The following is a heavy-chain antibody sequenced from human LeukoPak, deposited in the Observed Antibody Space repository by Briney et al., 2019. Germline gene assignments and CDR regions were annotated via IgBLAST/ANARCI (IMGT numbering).Heavy chain of an antibody. D-gene: IGHD2-21*02. J-gene: IGHJ3*02. V-gene: IGHV1-2*04. CDR1: GYTFTGYY. CDR3: ARGGGDGALDAFDI. CDR2: INPNSGGT. Sequence: ASVKVSCKASGYTFTGYYMHWVRQAPGQGLEWMGWINPNSGGTNYAQKFQGWVTMTRDTSISTAYMELSRLRSDDTAVYYCARGGGDGALDAFDIWGQGTMVTVSS.